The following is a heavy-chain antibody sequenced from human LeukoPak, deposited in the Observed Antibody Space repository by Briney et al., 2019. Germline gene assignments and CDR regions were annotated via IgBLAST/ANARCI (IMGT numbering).Heavy chain of an antibody. CDR1: GFTFSSYW. CDR2: ISSSGGST. CDR3: ASGSPAGDY. J-gene: IGHJ4*02. Sequence: GGSLRLSCVASGFTFSSYWMHWVRQAPGKGLEWVSSISSSGGSTYYADSVKGRFTISRDNAKNSLYLQMNSLRVEDTAVFYCASGSPAGDYWGQGTLVTVSS. V-gene: IGHV3-21*01. D-gene: IGHD1-26*01.